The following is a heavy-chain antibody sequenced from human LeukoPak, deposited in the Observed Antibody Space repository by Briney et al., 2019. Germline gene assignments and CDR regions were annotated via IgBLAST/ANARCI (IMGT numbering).Heavy chain of an antibody. CDR1: GFTFSSYS. CDR3: ARVRSRNYYYMDV. Sequence: PGGSLRLSCAASGFTFSSYSMNWVRQAPGKGLEWVSSISSSSSYIYYADSVKGRFTISRDNAKNSLYLQMNSLRAEDTAVYYCARVRSRNYYYMDVWGKGTTVTVSS. CDR2: ISSSSSYI. V-gene: IGHV3-21*01. J-gene: IGHJ6*03. D-gene: IGHD6-6*01.